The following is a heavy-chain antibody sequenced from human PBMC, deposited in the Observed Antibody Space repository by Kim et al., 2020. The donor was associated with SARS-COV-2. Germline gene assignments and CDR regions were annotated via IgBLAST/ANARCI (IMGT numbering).Heavy chain of an antibody. CDR1: GFSFRSYG. J-gene: IGHJ4*02. CDR2: AWYDGSNA. Sequence: GGSLRLSCAASGFSFRSYGMHWVRQAPGKGLEGVAGAWYDGSNAYYVDSVKGRFTISRDNSNNALYLQMNSLRAEDTAVYFCARGGYCSDGSCYGFVDSWGQGTLVTVSS. CDR3: ARGGYCSDGSCYGFVDS. D-gene: IGHD2-15*01. V-gene: IGHV3-33*01.